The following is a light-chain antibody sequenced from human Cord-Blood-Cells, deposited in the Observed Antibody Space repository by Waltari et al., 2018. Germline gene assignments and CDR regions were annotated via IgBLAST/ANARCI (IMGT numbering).Light chain of an antibody. CDR3: VLYMGSGISV. CDR2: STN. V-gene: IGLV8-61*01. CDR1: SGSVSTSYY. Sequence: QTVVTQEPSFSVSPGGTVTLTCGLSSGSVSTSYYPSWYQQTPGQAPRPLISSTNTSSSGVPDRLSGSILGNKAALTITGAQADDGSDYYCVLYMGSGISVFGGGTKLTVL. J-gene: IGLJ3*02.